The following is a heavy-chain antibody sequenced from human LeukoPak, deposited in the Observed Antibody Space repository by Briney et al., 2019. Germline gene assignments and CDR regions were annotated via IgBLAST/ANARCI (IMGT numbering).Heavy chain of an antibody. CDR2: IKQDGSEK. J-gene: IGHJ6*03. CDR3: ARDTYDSSGYHFYNMDV. D-gene: IGHD3-22*01. V-gene: IGHV3-7*01. Sequence: GGSLRLSCAASGFTFSTYWMSWVRQAPGKGPEWVANIKQDGSEKHYGDSVRGRFTISRDNAKNSLYLQMNSLRAEDTALYFCARDTYDSSGYHFYNMDVWGKGTTVTVSS. CDR1: GFTFSTYW.